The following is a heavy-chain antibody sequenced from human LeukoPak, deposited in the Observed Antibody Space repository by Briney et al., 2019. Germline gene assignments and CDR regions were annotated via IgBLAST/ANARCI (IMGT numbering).Heavy chain of an antibody. Sequence: GGSLRLSCAASGFTFSFYEMNWVRQAPGKGLEWVSDISSSGSTIYHTDSMKGRFTISRDNAKNSLYLQMNSLRAEDTGVYYCARVAGSGRNFDYWGQGTLVTVSS. J-gene: IGHJ4*02. CDR2: ISSSGSTI. V-gene: IGHV3-48*03. D-gene: IGHD1-26*01. CDR3: ARVAGSGRNFDY. CDR1: GFTFSFYE.